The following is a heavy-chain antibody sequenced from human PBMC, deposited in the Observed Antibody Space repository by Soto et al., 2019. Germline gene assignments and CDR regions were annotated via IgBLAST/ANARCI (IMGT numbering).Heavy chain of an antibody. D-gene: IGHD3-22*01. CDR2: IYSSGST. CDR3: AKVALGGYYDSSGYRGAFDI. V-gene: IGHV3-53*01. J-gene: IGHJ3*02. Sequence: EVQLVESGGGLIQPGGSLRLSCAASGFTVNSKYMSWVRQAPGKGLEWGSVIYSSGSTYYADSVKDRFTISRDNSKNTLYLQMNSLRAEDTAVYYCAKVALGGYYDSSGYRGAFDIWGQGTMVTVSS. CDR1: GFTVNSKY.